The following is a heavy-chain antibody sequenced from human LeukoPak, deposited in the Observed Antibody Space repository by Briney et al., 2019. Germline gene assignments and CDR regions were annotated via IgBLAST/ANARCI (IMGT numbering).Heavy chain of an antibody. V-gene: IGHV3-23*01. Sequence: GGSLRLSCAASGFTFSSYMSWVRQAPGKGLEWVSTISGSGGSTYYADSVKGRFTISRDNSKNTLYLQMSSLRAEDTAVYYCAKDRGRYYDSSGYYWGYYFDSWGQGILVTVST. CDR3: AKDRGRYYDSSGYYWGYYFDS. CDR2: ISGSGGST. J-gene: IGHJ4*02. CDR1: GFTFSSY. D-gene: IGHD3-22*01.